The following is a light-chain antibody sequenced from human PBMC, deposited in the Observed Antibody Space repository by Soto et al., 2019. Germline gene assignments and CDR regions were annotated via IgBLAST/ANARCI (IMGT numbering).Light chain of an antibody. V-gene: IGKV3-20*01. CDR1: QSVSNSY. CDR2: GAS. CDR3: QQYGSSPYT. J-gene: IGKJ2*01. Sequence: EIVLTQSPGTLSLSPGERATLSCRASQSVSNSYLAWYQQKPGQAPRLLMYGASNRATGIPDRFSGTGSGTDFTLTISRLEPEDFAVYYCQQYGSSPYTFGLGTKLEIK.